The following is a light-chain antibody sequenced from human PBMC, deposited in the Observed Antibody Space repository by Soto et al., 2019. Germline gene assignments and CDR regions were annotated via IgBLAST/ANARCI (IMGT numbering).Light chain of an antibody. CDR1: SSNIGNNA. V-gene: IGLV1-36*01. CDR3: AAWDDSRNGWV. J-gene: IGLJ3*02. Sequence: QSVLTQPPSVSEAPRQRVTISCSGSSSNIGNNAVNWYQQLPGKAPKLLIYYDDLLPSGVSDRFSGSKSGTSASLAISGLNSEDEADYYCAAWDDSRNGWVFGGGTKLTVL. CDR2: YDD.